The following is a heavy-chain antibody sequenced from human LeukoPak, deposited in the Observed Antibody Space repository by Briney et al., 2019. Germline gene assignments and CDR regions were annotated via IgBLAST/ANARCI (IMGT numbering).Heavy chain of an antibody. Sequence: PGGSLRLSCAASGFTFSDYYMSWIRRAPGKGLEWVSYISSSGSTIYYADSVKGRFTISRDNAKNSLYLQMNSLRAEDTAVYYCARDQNWNYQEGFDPWGQGTLVTVSS. CDR2: ISSSGSTI. CDR1: GFTFSDYY. V-gene: IGHV3-11*01. J-gene: IGHJ5*02. D-gene: IGHD1-7*01. CDR3: ARDQNWNYQEGFDP.